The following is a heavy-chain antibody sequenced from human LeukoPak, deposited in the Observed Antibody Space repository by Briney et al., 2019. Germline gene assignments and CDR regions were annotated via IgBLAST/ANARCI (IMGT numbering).Heavy chain of an antibody. J-gene: IGHJ4*02. Sequence: ASVKVSCKASGYTFTGYYMHWVRQAPGQGLEWMGWINPNSGGTNYAQKFQGRVTMTRDASISTAYMELSRLRSDDTAVYYCARTSGQQLAIFDYWGQGTLVTVSS. CDR2: INPNSGGT. V-gene: IGHV1-2*02. CDR3: ARTSGQQLAIFDY. CDR1: GYTFTGYY. D-gene: IGHD6-13*01.